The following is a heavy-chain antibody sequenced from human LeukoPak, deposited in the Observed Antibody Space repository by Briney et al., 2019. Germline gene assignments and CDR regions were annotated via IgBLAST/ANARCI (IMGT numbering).Heavy chain of an antibody. D-gene: IGHD2-15*01. CDR3: ARGRIVVDAFDI. V-gene: IGHV1-69*01. J-gene: IGHJ3*02. CDR1: GGTFSSYA. CDR2: SIPIFGTA. Sequence: SVKVSCKASGGTFSSYAISWVRQAPGQRLEWMGGSIPIFGTANYAQKFQGRVTITADESTSTAYMELSSLRSEETAVYYCARGRIVVDAFDIWGQGTMVTVSS.